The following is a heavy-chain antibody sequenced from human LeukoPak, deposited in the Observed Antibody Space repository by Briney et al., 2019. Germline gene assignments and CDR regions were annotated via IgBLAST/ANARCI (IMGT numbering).Heavy chain of an antibody. Sequence: GGSLRLSCAASGFTFSSYSMNWVRQAPGKGLEWVSAIGGSGVSTYYADSVKGRFTISRDNSRNTLYLQMNSLRAEDTAVYYCARAYGSSGYYQLPIDYWGQGTLVTVSS. CDR1: GFTFSSYS. J-gene: IGHJ4*02. V-gene: IGHV3-23*01. CDR2: IGGSGVST. D-gene: IGHD3-22*01. CDR3: ARAYGSSGYYQLPIDY.